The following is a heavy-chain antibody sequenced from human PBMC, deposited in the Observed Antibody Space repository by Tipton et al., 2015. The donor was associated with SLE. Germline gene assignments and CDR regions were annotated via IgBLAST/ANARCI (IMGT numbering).Heavy chain of an antibody. Sequence: SLRLSCAASGFTFSSYGMHWVRQAPGKGLEWVAFIRYDGSNKYYADSVKGRFTISRDNSKNTLYLQMNSLRAEDTAVYYCAKRYSGSYNYFDYWGQGTLATVSS. CDR1: GFTFSSYG. CDR2: IRYDGSNK. CDR3: AKRYSGSYNYFDY. V-gene: IGHV3-30*02. D-gene: IGHD1-26*01. J-gene: IGHJ4*02.